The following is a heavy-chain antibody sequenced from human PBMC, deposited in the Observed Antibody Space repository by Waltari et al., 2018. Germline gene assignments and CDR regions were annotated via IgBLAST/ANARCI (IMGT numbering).Heavy chain of an antibody. D-gene: IGHD6-19*01. J-gene: IGHJ5*02. CDR3: ARYPGIAVAGEPNWFDP. CDR2: IYYSGST. Sequence: QVQLQESGPGLVKPSETLSLTCPDPGGSISSSYWSWIRPPPGKGLEWIGYIYYSGSTNYNPSLKSRVTISVDTSKNQFSLKLSSVTAADTAVYYCARYPGIAVAGEPNWFDPWGQGTLVTVSS. V-gene: IGHV4-59*01. CDR1: GGSISSSY.